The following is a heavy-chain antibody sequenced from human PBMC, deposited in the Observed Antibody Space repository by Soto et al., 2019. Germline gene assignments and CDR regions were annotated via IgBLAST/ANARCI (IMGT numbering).Heavy chain of an antibody. CDR3: ARYRGLSDFTIFGGKSGLQGVGYYYGMDV. CDR2: INHSGST. J-gene: IGHJ6*02. D-gene: IGHD3-3*01. Sequence: SETLSLTCAVYGGSFSCYYWIWIRQPPGKGLEWIGEINHSGSTNYNPSLKSRVTISVDTSKNQFSLKLSSVTAADTAVYCCARYRGLSDFTIFGGKSGLQGVGYYYGMDVWGQGTTVTVSS. V-gene: IGHV4-34*01. CDR1: GGSFSCYY.